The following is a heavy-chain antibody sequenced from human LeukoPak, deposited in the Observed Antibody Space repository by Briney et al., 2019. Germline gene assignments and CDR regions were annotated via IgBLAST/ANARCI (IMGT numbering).Heavy chain of an antibody. J-gene: IGHJ2*01. V-gene: IGHV3-30*18. CDR3: AKDGYYYGSGSLWYFDL. CDR1: GFTFSSYG. D-gene: IGHD3-10*01. Sequence: PGGSLRLSCAASGFTFSSYGMHWVRQAPGKGLEWVAVISYDGSNKYYADSVKGRFTISRDNSKNTLYLQMNSLRAEDTAVYYCAKDGYYYGSGSLWYFDLWGRGTLVTVSS. CDR2: ISYDGSNK.